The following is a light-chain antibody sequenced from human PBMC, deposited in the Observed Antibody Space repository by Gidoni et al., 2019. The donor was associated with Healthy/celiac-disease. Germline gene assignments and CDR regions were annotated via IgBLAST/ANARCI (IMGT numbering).Light chain of an antibody. Sequence: DIQMTQSPSTLSASVGDRVTITCRASQSISSWLAWYQQKPGKAPKLLIYDASSLESGVPSRFSGSGSGTEFTLTISSLQPDDVATYYCQQYNSYSPWTFXQXTKVEIK. CDR2: DAS. CDR3: QQYNSYSPWT. J-gene: IGKJ1*01. V-gene: IGKV1-5*01. CDR1: QSISSW.